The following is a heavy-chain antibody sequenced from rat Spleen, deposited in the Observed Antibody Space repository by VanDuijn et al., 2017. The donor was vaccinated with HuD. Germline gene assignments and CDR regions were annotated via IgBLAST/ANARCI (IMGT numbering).Heavy chain of an antibody. CDR2: ITPSGVGT. CDR1: GFTFGDYG. J-gene: IGHJ1*01. CDR3: ATSPYYWYFDF. V-gene: IGHV5-19*01. Sequence: EVQLVESGGGLVQPGRSLKLSCAAAGFTFGDYGMHLIRHAPTKGLEWVASITPSGVGTYSRDSVKCRSTISTDYAKSTLSLQMDSLRSEDTATYYCATSPYYWYFDFWGPGTMVTVSS.